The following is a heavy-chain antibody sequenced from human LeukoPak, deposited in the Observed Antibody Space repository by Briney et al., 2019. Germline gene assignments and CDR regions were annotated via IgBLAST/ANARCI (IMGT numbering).Heavy chain of an antibody. CDR2: INPNNDDT. Sequence: ASVKVSCKASVYTFTGYYMHWVRQAPGQGLEWMGRINPNNDDTNYAQKFQGRVIMTRDTSLSTGYMELSTLTSDDTAVYYCARDRSSGHDLDYWGQGTLATVSS. J-gene: IGHJ4*02. D-gene: IGHD3-22*01. CDR1: VYTFTGYY. V-gene: IGHV1-2*02. CDR3: ARDRSSGHDLDY.